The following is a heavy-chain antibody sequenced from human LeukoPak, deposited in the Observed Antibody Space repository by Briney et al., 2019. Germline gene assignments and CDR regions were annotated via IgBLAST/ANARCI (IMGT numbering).Heavy chain of an antibody. Sequence: ASVKVSCKASGYTFTSYGISWVRQAPGQGLELMGWISAYNGNTNYAQNLQGRVTMTTDTSTSTAYMELRSLRSDDTAVYYCARGSYSTYYMDVWGKGTTVTVSS. D-gene: IGHD4-11*01. CDR2: ISAYNGNT. CDR3: ARGSYSTYYMDV. V-gene: IGHV1-18*01. J-gene: IGHJ6*03. CDR1: GYTFTSYG.